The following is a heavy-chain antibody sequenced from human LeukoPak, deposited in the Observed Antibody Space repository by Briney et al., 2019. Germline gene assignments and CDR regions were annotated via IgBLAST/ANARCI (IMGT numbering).Heavy chain of an antibody. CDR3: ARVRGITMVRGVITYYYYYGMDV. CDR2: INHSGST. CDR1: GGSFSGYY. D-gene: IGHD3-10*01. Sequence: SETLSLTCAVYGGSFSGYYWSWIRQPPGKGLEWIGEINHSGSTNYNPSLKSRVTISVDTSKNQFSLKLSSVTAADTAVYYCARVRGITMVRGVITYYYYYGMDVWGQGTMVTVSS. V-gene: IGHV4-34*01. J-gene: IGHJ6*02.